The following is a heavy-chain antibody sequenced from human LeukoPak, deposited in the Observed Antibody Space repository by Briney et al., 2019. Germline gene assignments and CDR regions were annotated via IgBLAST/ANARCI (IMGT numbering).Heavy chain of an antibody. J-gene: IGHJ3*02. CDR1: GGSISSYY. CDR2: IYYSGST. D-gene: IGHD2-8*01. CDR3: ARTKRDAFDI. Sequence: KPSETLSLTCTVSGGSISSYYWSWIRQPPGKGLEWIGYIYYSGSTNYNPSLKSRVTISVDTSKNQFSLKLSSVTAADTAVYYCARTKRDAFDIWGQGTMVTVSS. V-gene: IGHV4-59*01.